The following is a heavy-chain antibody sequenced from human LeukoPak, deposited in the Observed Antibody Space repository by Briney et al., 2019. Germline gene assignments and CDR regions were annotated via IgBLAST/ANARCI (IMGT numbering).Heavy chain of an antibody. V-gene: IGHV4-30-4*01. J-gene: IGHJ4*02. Sequence: MPSQTLSLTCTVSGGSISSGDFHWSWIRQPPGKGLEWIGSIYDSGSIYYNPSLKSRVTISEDTSKNQFSLKLSSVTAADTAVYYCARSYCSTISCLPYDYWGQGTLVTVSS. CDR2: IYDSGSI. D-gene: IGHD2-2*01. CDR1: GGSISSGDFH. CDR3: ARSYCSTISCLPYDY.